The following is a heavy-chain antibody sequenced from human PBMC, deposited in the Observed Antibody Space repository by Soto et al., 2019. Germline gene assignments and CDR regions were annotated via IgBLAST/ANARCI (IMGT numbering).Heavy chain of an antibody. Sequence: ASVKVSCKTSGYPFTDYFIHWVRQAPGQGLEWMGIISLYHHSTSYAQKFQGRLTVTADTSTTTVYMDLSSLTSEDSAVYWCARELYSCGGDCPYYMNYWGQGTLVTVSS. V-gene: IGHV1-46*01. CDR1: GYPFTDYF. D-gene: IGHD2-21*02. J-gene: IGHJ4*02. CDR3: ARELYSCGGDCPYYMNY. CDR2: ISLYHHST.